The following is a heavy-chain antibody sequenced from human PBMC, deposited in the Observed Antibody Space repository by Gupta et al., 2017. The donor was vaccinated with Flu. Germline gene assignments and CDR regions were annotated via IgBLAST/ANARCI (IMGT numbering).Heavy chain of an antibody. J-gene: IGHJ4*02. CDR2: VSPMVGEP. Sequence: RQAPVGGLEWVGSVSPMVGEPNYAQAFKGRATSTAEKSTNTVFMELSSLRSDDTAVYFCARGDDSSGWPYFDQWGQGTLVTVSS. CDR3: ARGDDSSGWPYFDQ. D-gene: IGHD6-19*01. V-gene: IGHV1-69*04.